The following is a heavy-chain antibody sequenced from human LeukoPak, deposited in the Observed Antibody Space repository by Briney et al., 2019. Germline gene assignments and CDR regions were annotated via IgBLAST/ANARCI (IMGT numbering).Heavy chain of an antibody. CDR1: GGSISSSSYY. V-gene: IGHV4-39*07. CDR2: IYYSGST. CDR3: ARDQVAPFAAFLYNWFDP. Sequence: SETLSLTCTVSGGSISSSSYYWGWIRQPPGKGLEWIGSIYYSGSTNYNPSLKSRVTISVDTSKNQFSLKLSSVTAADTAVYYCARDQVAPFAAFLYNWFDPWGQGTLVTVSS. J-gene: IGHJ5*02. D-gene: IGHD3-16*01.